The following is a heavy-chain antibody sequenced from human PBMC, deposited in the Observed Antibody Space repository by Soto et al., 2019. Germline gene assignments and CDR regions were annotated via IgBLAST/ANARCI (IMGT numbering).Heavy chain of an antibody. J-gene: IGHJ3*02. CDR1: GGSISSSSYY. D-gene: IGHD1-26*01. Sequence: SETLSLTCTVSGGSISSSSYYWGWIRQPPGKGLEWIGCIYYSGSTYYNPSLKSRVTISVDTSKNQFSLKLSSVTAADTAVYYCASQKSAYSGSYYEAGYAFDIWGQGTMVTVSS. CDR3: ASQKSAYSGSYYEAGYAFDI. V-gene: IGHV4-39*01. CDR2: IYYSGST.